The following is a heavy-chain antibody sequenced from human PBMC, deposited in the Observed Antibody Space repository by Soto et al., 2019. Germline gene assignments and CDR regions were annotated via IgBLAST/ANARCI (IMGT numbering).Heavy chain of an antibody. CDR1: GFTFSSYG. D-gene: IGHD3-9*01. CDR2: ISYDGSNN. CDR3: AKDYYDTLTGYYGPDY. Sequence: PGGSLRLSCAASGFTFSSYGIHWVRQAPGKGLEWLAVISYDGSNNYYADSVKGRFTISRDNSKNLLYLQMNSLGAEDTAVYYCAKDYYDTLTGYYGPDYWGQGTLVTVSS. J-gene: IGHJ4*02. V-gene: IGHV3-30*18.